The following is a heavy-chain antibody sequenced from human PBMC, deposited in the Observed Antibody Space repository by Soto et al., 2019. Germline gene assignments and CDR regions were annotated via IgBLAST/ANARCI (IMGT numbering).Heavy chain of an antibody. V-gene: IGHV1-2*04. CDR2: INPNSGGT. CDR1: GYTFTGYY. CDR3: ARAPRWNVYNWFDP. Sequence: QVQLVQSGAEVKKPGASVKVSCKASGYTFTGYYMHWVRQAPGQGLEWMGWINPNSGGTNYAQKFEGWVAMTRDTSISTAYMELSRLRSDDTAVDYCARAPRWNVYNWFDPWGQGNLVTVSS. D-gene: IGHD1-1*01. J-gene: IGHJ5*02.